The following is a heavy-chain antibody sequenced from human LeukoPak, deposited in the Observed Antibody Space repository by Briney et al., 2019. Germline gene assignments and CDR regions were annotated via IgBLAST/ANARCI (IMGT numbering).Heavy chain of an antibody. V-gene: IGHV3-23*01. Sequence: GGSLRLSCAASGFTFSSYAMSWVRQAPGKGLEWVSAISGSGGSTYYADSVKGRFTISRDNSKNTPYLQMNSLRAEDTAVYYCAKVGHSSSWYYGYWGQGTLVTASS. CDR2: ISGSGGST. CDR1: GFTFSSYA. D-gene: IGHD6-13*01. J-gene: IGHJ4*02. CDR3: AKVGHSSSWYYGY.